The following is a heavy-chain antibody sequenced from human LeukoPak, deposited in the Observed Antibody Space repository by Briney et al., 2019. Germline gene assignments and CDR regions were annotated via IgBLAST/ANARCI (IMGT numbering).Heavy chain of an antibody. Sequence: GGSLRLSCAASGFTFSSYEMNWVRQAPGKGLEWISYISSSGNTIYCADSVKGRFTISRDNAKNSLYLQMNSLRAEDTAVYYCARDQEWELLDYWGQGSLVTVSS. D-gene: IGHD1-26*01. CDR3: ARDQEWELLDY. V-gene: IGHV3-48*03. CDR2: ISSSGNTI. J-gene: IGHJ4*02. CDR1: GFTFSSYE.